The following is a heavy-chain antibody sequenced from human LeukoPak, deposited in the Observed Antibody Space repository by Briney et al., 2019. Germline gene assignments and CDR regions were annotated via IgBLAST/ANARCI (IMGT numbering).Heavy chain of an antibody. CDR1: GYTFTGYY. Sequence: ASVKVSYKASGYTFTGYYMHWVRQAPGQGLEWMGWINPNSGGANYAQKFQGRVTMTRDTSISTAYMELSRLRSDDTAAYYCARTSGTVTTSSWYFDLWGRGTLVTVSS. CDR2: INPNSGGA. CDR3: ARTSGTVTTSSWYFDL. V-gene: IGHV1-2*02. J-gene: IGHJ2*01. D-gene: IGHD4-17*01.